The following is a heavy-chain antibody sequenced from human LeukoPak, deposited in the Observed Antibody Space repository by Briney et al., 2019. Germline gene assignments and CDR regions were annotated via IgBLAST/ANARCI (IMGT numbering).Heavy chain of an antibody. J-gene: IGHJ4*02. CDR2: ISGSGGST. CDR1: GFTFDDYA. D-gene: IGHD3-22*01. Sequence: GRSLRLSCAASGFTFDDYAMHWVRQAPGKGLEWVSAISGSGGSTYYADSVKGRFTISRDNSKNTLYLQMNSLRAEDTAVYYCAKDEYYYDSSGYYDYWGQGTLVTVSS. V-gene: IGHV3-23*01. CDR3: AKDEYYYDSSGYYDY.